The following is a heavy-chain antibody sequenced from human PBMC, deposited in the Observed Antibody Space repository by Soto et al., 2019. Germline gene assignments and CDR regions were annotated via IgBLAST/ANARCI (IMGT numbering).Heavy chain of an antibody. D-gene: IGHD2-2*01. J-gene: IGHJ5*02. CDR3: ARKYWPAAIFDPPGWFDP. V-gene: IGHV1-69*12. CDR1: GGTFSSYA. CDR2: IIPIFGTA. Sequence: QVQLVQSGAEVKKPGSSVKVSCKASGGTFSSYAISWVRQAPGQGLEWMGGIIPIFGTANYAQKFQGRVKITADESTGTAYMELSSLRSEDTAVYYCARKYWPAAIFDPPGWFDPWGQGTLVTVSS.